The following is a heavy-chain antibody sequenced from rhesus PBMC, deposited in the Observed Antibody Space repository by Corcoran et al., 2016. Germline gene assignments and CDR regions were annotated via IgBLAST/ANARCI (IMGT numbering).Heavy chain of an antibody. D-gene: IGHD3-34*01. CDR2: VCGGMGTS. Sequence: QVQLQESGQGLVKPSETLSLTCAVYNHSIGSAEGWSWIRQPPEKGLEWIGYVCGGMGTSYYNPSLKSRVSSSQDTSKNQFSLKLNSMSAADTAVYYCARFTKGGSGVWFFDYWGQGVLVTVSS. CDR1: NHSIGSAEG. J-gene: IGHJ4*01. V-gene: IGHV4-127*01. CDR3: ARFTKGGSGVWFFDY.